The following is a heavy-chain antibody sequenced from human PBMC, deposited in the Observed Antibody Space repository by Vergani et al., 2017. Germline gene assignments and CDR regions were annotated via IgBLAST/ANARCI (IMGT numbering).Heavy chain of an antibody. CDR1: GFTFDDYA. CDR3: ARTERRLKGYDY. J-gene: IGHJ4*02. D-gene: IGHD2-8*01. Sequence: EVQLVESGGGLVQPGRSLRLSCAASGFTFDDYAMHWVRHAPGKGLEWVSGISWNSGSIGYADSVKGRFTISRDNSKNTMYLQMNSLRAEDTAVYYCARTERRLKGYDYWGQGTLVTVSS. V-gene: IGHV3-9*01. CDR2: ISWNSGSI.